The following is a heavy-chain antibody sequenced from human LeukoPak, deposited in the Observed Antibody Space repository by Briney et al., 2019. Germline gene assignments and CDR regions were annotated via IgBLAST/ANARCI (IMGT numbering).Heavy chain of an antibody. CDR1: GFTFSSYS. CDR3: ARRRSSGWDAFDI. Sequence: GGSLRLSCAASGFTFSSYSMNWVRQAPGKGLEWVSSISSSRSYIYYADSVKGRFTISRDNAKNSLYLQMNSLRAEDTAVYYCARRRSSGWDAFDIWGQGTMVTVSS. J-gene: IGHJ3*02. V-gene: IGHV3-21*01. D-gene: IGHD6-19*01. CDR2: ISSSRSYI.